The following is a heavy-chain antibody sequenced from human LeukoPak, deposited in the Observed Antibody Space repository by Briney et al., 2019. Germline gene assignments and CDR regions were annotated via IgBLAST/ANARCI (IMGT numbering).Heavy chain of an antibody. Sequence: PSETLSLTCSVSSGSIIRYHWSWIRQPAGKGLEWIGRLGTSGSPNYNPSLQSRVTISVDTSKNQFSLKLNSVTAADTAVYYCASFYCSGGSCYQYFSYYYMDVWGKGTTVTISS. J-gene: IGHJ6*03. V-gene: IGHV4-4*07. CDR1: SGSIIRYH. CDR2: LGTSGSP. D-gene: IGHD2-15*01. CDR3: ASFYCSGGSCYQYFSYYYMDV.